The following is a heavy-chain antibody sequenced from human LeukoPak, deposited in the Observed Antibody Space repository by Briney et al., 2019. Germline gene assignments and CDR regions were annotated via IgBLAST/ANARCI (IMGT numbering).Heavy chain of an antibody. Sequence: PSETLSLTCTVSGGSISSSSYYWGWIRQPPGKGLEWIGSIYYSGSTYYNPSLKSRVTISVASSKNQFSLKVTSVTAADTAVYYCARQYGSGTYFPLYDWFDPWGQGTLVTVSS. D-gene: IGHD3-10*01. CDR2: IYYSGST. CDR3: ARQYGSGTYFPLYDWFDP. J-gene: IGHJ5*02. V-gene: IGHV4-39*07. CDR1: GGSISSSSYY.